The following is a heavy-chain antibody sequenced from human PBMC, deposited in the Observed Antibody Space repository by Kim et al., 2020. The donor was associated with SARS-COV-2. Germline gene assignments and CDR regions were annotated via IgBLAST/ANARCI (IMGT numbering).Heavy chain of an antibody. D-gene: IGHD3-10*01. J-gene: IGHJ6*02. CDR1: GYTFTSYG. V-gene: IGHV1-18*01. CDR3: ARDEDYYGSGNYYYGMDV. Sequence: ASVKVSCKASGYTFTSYGISWVRQAPGQGLEWMGWISAYNGNTNYAQKLQGRVTMTTDTSTSTAYMELRSLRSDDTAVYYCARDEDYYGSGNYYYGMDVWGQGTTVTVSS. CDR2: ISAYNGNT.